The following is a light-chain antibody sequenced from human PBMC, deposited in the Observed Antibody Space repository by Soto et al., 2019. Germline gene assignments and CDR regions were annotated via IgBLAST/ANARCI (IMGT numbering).Light chain of an antibody. V-gene: IGKV3D-11*01. CDR1: PGVDRY. Sequence: EIVLQQSPATLSLSPGETATLSCRASPGVDRYLAWYQQKVGQSPRLIIYDTSNRATGVPPRFSGSGYGTDFTLTITSLQPEDYALYFCQHRRDSHPGFGPGTRVEIK. J-gene: IGKJ3*01. CDR2: DTS. CDR3: QHRRDSHPG.